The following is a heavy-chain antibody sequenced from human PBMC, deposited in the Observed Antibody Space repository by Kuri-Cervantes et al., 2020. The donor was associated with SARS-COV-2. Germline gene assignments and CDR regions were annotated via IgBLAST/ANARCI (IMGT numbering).Heavy chain of an antibody. V-gene: IGHV3-30*18. CDR3: AKCDEVVPDYYYYYYMDV. CDR2: ISYDGSNK. D-gene: IGHD2-2*01. CDR1: GFTFSSYG. J-gene: IGHJ6*03. Sequence: GGSLRLSCAASGFTFSSYGMHWVRQAPGKGLEWVAVISYDGSNKYYADSVKGRFTISRDNSKNTLYLQMNSLRAEDTAVYYCAKCDEVVPDYYYYYYMDVWGKGTTVTVSS.